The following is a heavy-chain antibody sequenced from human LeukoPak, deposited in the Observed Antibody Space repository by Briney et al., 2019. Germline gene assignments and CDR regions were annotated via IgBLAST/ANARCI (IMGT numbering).Heavy chain of an antibody. D-gene: IGHD3-3*01. Sequence: ASVKVSCKASGYTFTSYAMNWVRQAPGQGLECMGWINTNTGNPTYAQGFTGRFVFSLDTSVSTAYLQISSLKAEDTAVYYCARAQSIYDFWSGYYPTSYWGQGTLVTVSS. J-gene: IGHJ4*02. CDR3: ARAQSIYDFWSGYYPTSY. V-gene: IGHV7-4-1*02. CDR1: GYTFTSYA. CDR2: INTNTGNP.